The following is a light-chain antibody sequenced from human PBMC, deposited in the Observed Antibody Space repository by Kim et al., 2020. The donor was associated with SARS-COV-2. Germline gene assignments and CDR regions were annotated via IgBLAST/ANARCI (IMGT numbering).Light chain of an antibody. V-gene: IGLV3-21*02. Sequence: APEGTAGITCGGDKIGDKKVHWYQQRQGQAPVVVISDEGSRPSGVPERFSGSNSGNTATLTINRVEAVDEADYYCQVWDGSSDHWVFGGGTQLTVL. CDR1: KIGDKK. CDR2: DEG. CDR3: QVWDGSSDHWV. J-gene: IGLJ3*02.